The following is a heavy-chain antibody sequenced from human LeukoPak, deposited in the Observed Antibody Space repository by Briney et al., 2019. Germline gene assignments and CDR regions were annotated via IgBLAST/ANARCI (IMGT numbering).Heavy chain of an antibody. CDR2: ISSSGSYK. V-gene: IGHV3-21*01. CDR3: ARDYDILTGYSRFDY. Sequence: PGRSLRLSCTASRFTFSNYGMHWVRQAPGKGLEWVSYISSSGSYKYYADSVKGRFTVSRDNAKNSLYLQMNSLRAEDTAVYYCARDYDILTGYSRFDYWGQGTLVTVSS. CDR1: RFTFSNYG. D-gene: IGHD3-9*01. J-gene: IGHJ4*02.